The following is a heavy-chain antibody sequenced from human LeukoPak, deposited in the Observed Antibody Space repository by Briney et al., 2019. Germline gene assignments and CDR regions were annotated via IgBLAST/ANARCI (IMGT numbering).Heavy chain of an antibody. CDR2: ISYDGGIT. J-gene: IGHJ4*02. Sequence: GGSLRLSCAASGFTFSSYAMYWVRQAPGKGPEGLAVISYDGGITHYADSVKDRFTISRDNSKNTLFLQLNSLRGDDTAVYYCARDTTYYYDGGSSGPHYFDYWGQGTLVTVSS. CDR3: ARDTTYYYDGGSSGPHYFDY. V-gene: IGHV3-30*01. D-gene: IGHD3-10*01. CDR1: GFTFSSYA.